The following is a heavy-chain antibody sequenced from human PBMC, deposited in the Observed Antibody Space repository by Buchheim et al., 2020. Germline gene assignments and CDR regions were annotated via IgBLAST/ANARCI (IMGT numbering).Heavy chain of an antibody. D-gene: IGHD1-26*01. CDR1: GFSASSLY. CDR3: VTSVVRAMRGEY. V-gene: IGHV3-66*02. J-gene: IGHJ4*02. Sequence: VQLLQSGGGLVQPGGSLRLSCAASGFSASSLYVGWLRQAPGKGPEWVSLISSGGETYSADSVKGRFAISRDDSENTVILQMSSLTPEDTAIYYCVTSVVRAMRGEYWGQGTL. CDR2: ISSGGET.